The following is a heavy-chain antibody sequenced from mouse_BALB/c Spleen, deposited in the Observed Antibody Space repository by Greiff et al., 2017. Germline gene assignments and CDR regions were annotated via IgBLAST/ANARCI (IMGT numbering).Heavy chain of an antibody. CDR2: SRNKANDYTT. D-gene: IGHD2-14*01. Sequence: EVMLVESGGGLVQPGGSLRLSCATSGFTFSDFYMEWVRQPPGKRLEWIAASRNKANDYTTEYSASVKGRFIVSRDTSQSILYLQMNALRAEDTAIYYCARAAYYRSFAYWGQGTLVTVSA. CDR3: ARAAYYRSFAY. J-gene: IGHJ3*01. V-gene: IGHV7-1*02. CDR1: GFTFSDFY.